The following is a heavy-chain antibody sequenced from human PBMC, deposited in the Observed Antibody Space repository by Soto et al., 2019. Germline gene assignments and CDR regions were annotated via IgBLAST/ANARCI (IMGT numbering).Heavy chain of an antibody. CDR3: ARGGRRSPGMDV. CDR1: GGSISSGGYY. V-gene: IGHV4-31*03. J-gene: IGHJ6*02. Sequence: QVQLQESGPGLVKPSQTLSLTCTVSGGSISSGGYYWSWIRQHPGKGLEWIGYIYYSGSTYYNPFLRSRVTISVDTSKNQFSLKLSSVTAADTAVYYCARGGRRSPGMDVWGQGTTVTVSS. CDR2: IYYSGST.